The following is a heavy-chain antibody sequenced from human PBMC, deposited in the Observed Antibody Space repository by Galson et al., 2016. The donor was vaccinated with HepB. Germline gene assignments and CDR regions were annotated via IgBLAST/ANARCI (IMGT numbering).Heavy chain of an antibody. CDR2: INPNSGGT. Sequence: SVKVSCKASGYTFIGYYIHWVRQAPGQGLEWMGWINPNSGGTNYAQKLQGWVTVTRDTSISTAYMEVSRLSSDDTAVYYCARESLTMVRGAPLYGMDVWGQGTTITVSS. CDR1: GYTFIGYY. J-gene: IGHJ6*02. V-gene: IGHV1-2*04. D-gene: IGHD3-10*01. CDR3: ARESLTMVRGAPLYGMDV.